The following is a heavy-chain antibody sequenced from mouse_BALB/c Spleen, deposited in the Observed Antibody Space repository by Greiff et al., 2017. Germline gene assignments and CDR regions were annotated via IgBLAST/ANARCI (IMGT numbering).Heavy chain of an antibody. D-gene: IGHD2-12*01. J-gene: IGHJ4*01. CDR1: GFTFSDYY. V-gene: IGHV5-4*02. CDR3: ARGRRRDPYAMDY. CDR2: ISDGGSYT. Sequence: EVMLVESGGGLVKPGGSLKLSCAASGFTFSDYYMYWVRQTPEKRLEWVATISDGGSYTYYPDSVKGRFTISRDNAKNNLYLQMSSLKSEDTAMYYWARGRRRDPYAMDYWGQGTSVTVSS.